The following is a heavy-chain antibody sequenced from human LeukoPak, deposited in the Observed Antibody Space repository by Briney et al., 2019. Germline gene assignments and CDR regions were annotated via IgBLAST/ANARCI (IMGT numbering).Heavy chain of an antibody. Sequence: GGSLRLSCAASGFTFSSYDMHWVRQATGKGLEWVSAIGTAGDTYYPGSVKVRFTVSRENAKNSLYLQMNSLRAEDTAVYYCARAGYSSSWYSFDYWGQGTLVTVSS. J-gene: IGHJ4*02. CDR2: IGTAGDT. D-gene: IGHD6-13*01. CDR3: ARAGYSSSWYSFDY. V-gene: IGHV3-13*01. CDR1: GFTFSSYD.